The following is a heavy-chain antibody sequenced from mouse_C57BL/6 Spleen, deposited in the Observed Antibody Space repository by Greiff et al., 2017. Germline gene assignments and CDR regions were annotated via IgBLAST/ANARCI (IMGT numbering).Heavy chain of an antibody. D-gene: IGHD1-1*01. J-gene: IGHJ1*03. CDR1: GYTFTSYW. Sequence: QVQLQQPGTELVKPGASVKLSCKASGYTFTSYWMHWVKQRPGQGLEWIGNINPSNGGTNYNEKFKSKATMTVDKSSSTAYMQLSSVTSEDAAVYYCAGGYDGSRYWYVDVWGTGTTVTVSS. CDR2: INPSNGGT. V-gene: IGHV1-53*01. CDR3: AGGYDGSRYWYVDV.